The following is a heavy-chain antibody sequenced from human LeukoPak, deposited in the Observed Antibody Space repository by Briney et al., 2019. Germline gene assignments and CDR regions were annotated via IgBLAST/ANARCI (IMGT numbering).Heavy chain of an antibody. D-gene: IGHD3-22*01. CDR2: IWYDGSNK. CDR3: ERLYYDSRVYLSGDPYYFDY. CDR1: GFTFSSYG. Sequence: GRSLRLSCGASGFTFSSYGMHWVRQAPGKGLEWVAVIWYDGSNKYYADSVKGRFTISRDNSKNTLYLQMNSLRADDTAVYYCERLYYDSRVYLSGDPYYFDYWGQGTLVTVSS. V-gene: IGHV3-33*01. J-gene: IGHJ4*02.